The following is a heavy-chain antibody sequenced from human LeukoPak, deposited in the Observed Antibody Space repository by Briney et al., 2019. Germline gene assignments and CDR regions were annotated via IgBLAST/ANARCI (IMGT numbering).Heavy chain of an antibody. Sequence: PSETLSLTCTVSGGSISSYYWSWIRQPPGKGLEWIGYIYYSGSTNYNPSLKSRVTISVDTSKNQFSLKLSSVTAADTAVYYCARVPPSSSSWSLDYYYYYMDVWGKGTTVTVSS. CDR3: ARVPPSSSSWSLDYYYYYMDV. CDR1: GGSISSYY. J-gene: IGHJ6*03. D-gene: IGHD6-13*01. V-gene: IGHV4-59*01. CDR2: IYYSGST.